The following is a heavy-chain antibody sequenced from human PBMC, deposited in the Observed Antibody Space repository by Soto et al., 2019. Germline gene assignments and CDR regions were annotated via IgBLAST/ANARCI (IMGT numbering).Heavy chain of an antibody. CDR1: GYTFTSYG. CDR3: ARSSSTKTKLHGDYVVFDY. Sequence: QVPLVQSGAEVKKPGASVKVSCKASGYTFTSYGISWVRQAPGQGLEWMGWISAYNGNTNYAQKLQGRVTMTTDTSTSTAYMELRSLRSDDTAVYYCARSSSTKTKLHGDYVVFDYWGQGTLVTVSS. V-gene: IGHV1-18*01. CDR2: ISAYNGNT. D-gene: IGHD4-17*01. J-gene: IGHJ4*02.